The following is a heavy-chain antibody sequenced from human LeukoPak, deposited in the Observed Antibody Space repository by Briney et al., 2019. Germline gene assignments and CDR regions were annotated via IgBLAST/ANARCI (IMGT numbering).Heavy chain of an antibody. J-gene: IGHJ4*02. Sequence: NRGESLKISCKGSGYSFTNYWIGWVRQMPGKGLEWMGIIYPGDSDTRYSPSFQGQVTFSAGKSISTAYLQWSSLKASDTAMYYCARHGGSYYYDSGSRYFDYWGQGTLVTVSS. CDR1: GYSFTNYW. CDR3: ARHGGSYYYDSGSRYFDY. CDR2: IYPGDSDT. V-gene: IGHV5-51*01. D-gene: IGHD3-10*01.